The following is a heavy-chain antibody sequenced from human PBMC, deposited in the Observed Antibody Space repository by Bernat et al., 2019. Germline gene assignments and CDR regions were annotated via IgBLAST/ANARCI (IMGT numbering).Heavy chain of an antibody. CDR3: ARQGNSLNWFDP. V-gene: IGHV5-10-1*03. D-gene: IGHD4-23*01. CDR2: IDPSDSST. CDR1: GYSFTSYW. Sequence: EVQLVQSGAEVKKPGESLRISCKGSGYSFTSYWISWVRQMPGKGLEWMGRIDPSDSSTNYSPSFQGNATISADKSISTAYLQWSSLKASDTAMYYCARQGNSLNWFDPWGQGTLVTVSS. J-gene: IGHJ5*02.